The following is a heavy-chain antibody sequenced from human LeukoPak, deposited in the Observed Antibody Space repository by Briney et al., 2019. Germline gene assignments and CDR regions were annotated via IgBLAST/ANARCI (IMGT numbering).Heavy chain of an antibody. Sequence: GGSLRLSCAASGFTFSNYAMSWVRQAPGKGLEWVSAIVGSGGSTYHADSVKGRFTISRDNSKNTLYLQVNSLRAEDTAVYYCAKDLYSYDYWGQGTLVTVSS. V-gene: IGHV3-23*01. CDR2: IVGSGGST. J-gene: IGHJ4*02. D-gene: IGHD5-18*01. CDR1: GFTFSNYA. CDR3: AKDLYSYDY.